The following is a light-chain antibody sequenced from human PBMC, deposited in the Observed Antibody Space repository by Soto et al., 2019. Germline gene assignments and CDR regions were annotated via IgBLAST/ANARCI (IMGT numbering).Light chain of an antibody. CDR1: QSVDSTY. CDR3: QQYGTSEII. Sequence: IVLTQSPGTLSLSPGERATLSCSASQSVDSTYLTWYQQKPGQAPRLLIYGASNRATGIPARFSGSGSGTDFTLTISRLETEDFAVFYCQQYGTSEIIFGQGTRLEIK. V-gene: IGKV3-20*01. CDR2: GAS. J-gene: IGKJ5*01.